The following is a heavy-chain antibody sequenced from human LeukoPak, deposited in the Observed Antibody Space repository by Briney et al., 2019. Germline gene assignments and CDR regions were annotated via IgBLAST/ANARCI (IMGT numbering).Heavy chain of an antibody. V-gene: IGHV1-69*04. D-gene: IGHD3-22*01. CDR1: GGTFSSYA. CDR2: IIPIPGIA. Sequence: GASVKVSCKASGGTFSSYAISWVRQAPGQGLEWMGRIIPIPGIANYAQKFQGRVTITADKSTSTAYMELSSLRSEDTAVYYCAREVIVVVNNYYYGMDVWGQGTTVTVSS. J-gene: IGHJ6*02. CDR3: AREVIVVVNNYYYGMDV.